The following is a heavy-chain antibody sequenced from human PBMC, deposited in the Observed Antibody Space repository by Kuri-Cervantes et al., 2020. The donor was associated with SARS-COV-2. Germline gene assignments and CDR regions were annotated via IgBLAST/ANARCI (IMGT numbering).Heavy chain of an antibody. J-gene: IGHJ4*02. D-gene: IGHD5-18*01. V-gene: IGHV3-23*01. Sequence: GESLKISCAASGFTFSSYAMSWVRQAPGKGLEWVSAISGSGGSTYYADSVKGRFTISRDNDKNSLYLQMNSLRAEDTALYYCAKDTGGYSYGYDYWGQGTLVTVSS. CDR3: AKDTGGYSYGYDY. CDR2: ISGSGGST. CDR1: GFTFSSYA.